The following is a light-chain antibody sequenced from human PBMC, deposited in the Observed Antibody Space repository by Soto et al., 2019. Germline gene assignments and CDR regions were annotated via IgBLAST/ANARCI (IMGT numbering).Light chain of an antibody. CDR1: QGVSTW. J-gene: IGKJ5*01. Sequence: DIQMTQSPSSVSASVGDRVTITCRASQGVSTWLAWYQQKPGKAPNLLIYTASSLQSGVPSRFSGSGSGTDFTLTINGLRPEDFATYYCQQAASFPTTFGQGTRLEIK. CDR3: QQAASFPTT. CDR2: TAS. V-gene: IGKV1-12*01.